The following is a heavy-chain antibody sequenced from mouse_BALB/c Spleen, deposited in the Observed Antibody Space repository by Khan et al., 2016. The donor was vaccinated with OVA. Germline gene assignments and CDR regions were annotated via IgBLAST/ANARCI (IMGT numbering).Heavy chain of an antibody. J-gene: IGHJ3*01. CDR1: GFNIKDTY. CDR3: TRGAYNGLFAY. V-gene: IGHV14-3*02. D-gene: IGHD2-10*01. CDR2: IDPANGNV. Sequence: VQLQQSGAEFVKPGASVKLSCTASGFNIKDTYMHWINQRPQQGLVWIGRIDPANGNVKYDPKFQDKATIAADASSNTAYLHLSSLTSEDTAVYYGTRGAYNGLFAYWGQGTLVTVSA.